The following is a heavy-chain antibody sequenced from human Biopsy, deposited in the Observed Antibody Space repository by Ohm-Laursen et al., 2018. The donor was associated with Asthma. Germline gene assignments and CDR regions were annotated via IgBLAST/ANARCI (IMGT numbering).Heavy chain of an antibody. CDR2: VNTGNGDT. D-gene: IGHD3-9*01. J-gene: IGHJ3*01. V-gene: IGHV1-3*04. CDR3: ARTYYDFLTGQVKDVFGV. CDR1: GYNFISFA. Sequence: VKISCKAPGYNFISFAIHWVRQAPGQRLEWMGWVNTGNGDTKYSQKFQGRVTITRDTSASTAYMELRSLRSEDTATYYCARTYYDFLTGQVKDVFGVWGQGTMVTVSS.